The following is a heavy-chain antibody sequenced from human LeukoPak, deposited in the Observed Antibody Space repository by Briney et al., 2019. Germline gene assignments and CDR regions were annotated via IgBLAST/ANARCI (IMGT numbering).Heavy chain of an antibody. Sequence: GGSLRLSCAVSGFTFSVYYMTWMRQALGKGLEWVSYISSSGSTTYYADSVKGRFTISRDNAKNSLYLQMNSLRAEDTAVYYCARDPNSWGQGTLVTVSS. CDR2: ISSSGSTT. CDR3: ARDPNS. J-gene: IGHJ4*02. V-gene: IGHV3-11*01. CDR1: GFTFSVYY.